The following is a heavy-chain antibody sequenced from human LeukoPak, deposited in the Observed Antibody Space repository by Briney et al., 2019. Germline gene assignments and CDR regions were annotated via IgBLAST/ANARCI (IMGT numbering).Heavy chain of an antibody. CDR1: GGTFSSYA. CDR3: ARATYYYDSSGYSKFDY. D-gene: IGHD3-22*01. Sequence: ASARVSCKASGGTFSSYAISWVRQAPGQGLEWMGWISAYNGNTNYAQKLQGRVTMTTDTSTSTAYMELRSLRSDDTAVYYCARATYYYDSSGYSKFDYWGQGTLVTVSS. V-gene: IGHV1-18*01. J-gene: IGHJ4*02. CDR2: ISAYNGNT.